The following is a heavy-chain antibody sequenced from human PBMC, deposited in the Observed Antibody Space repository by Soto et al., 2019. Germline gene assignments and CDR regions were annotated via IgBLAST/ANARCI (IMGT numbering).Heavy chain of an antibody. D-gene: IGHD6-13*01. CDR3: ARVSNDFAGNGAFDY. CDR2: IYSTGTT. V-gene: IGHV4-59*01. Sequence: PSETLSLTCTVSGGSISNFYWIWIRQAPDKGLEWIGYIYSTGTTKYNPSLNSRVTIAKDRSKNQLSLKLSSVTAADTAVYYCARVSNDFAGNGAFDYWGQGTLVTVSS. CDR1: GGSISNFY. J-gene: IGHJ4*02.